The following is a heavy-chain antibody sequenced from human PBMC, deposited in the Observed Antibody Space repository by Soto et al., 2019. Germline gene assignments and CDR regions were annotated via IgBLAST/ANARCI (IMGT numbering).Heavy chain of an antibody. V-gene: IGHV3-23*01. J-gene: IGHJ4*02. CDR3: ARLPGGTAPRPAY. Sequence: GGSQRLAGTASEFDFPYNAISWVRQAPRKGLQWVSTVSGNGENTYYAESVRGRFTISRDTSKNTLYLQMNSLRVEDTAVNYWARLPGGTAPRPAYWGQGTPVTVPS. D-gene: IGHD6-6*01. CDR2: VSGNGENT. CDR1: EFDFPYNA.